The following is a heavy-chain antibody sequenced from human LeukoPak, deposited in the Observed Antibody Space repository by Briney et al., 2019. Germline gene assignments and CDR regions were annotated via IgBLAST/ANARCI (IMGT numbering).Heavy chain of an antibody. Sequence: PSETLSLTCTVSGGSISSDDYYWSWIRQPPGKGLEWIEYIYYSGSTYYNPSLKSRVTISVDTSKNQFSLKLSSVTAADTAVYYCARDPLPWKGIDYWGQGTLVTVSS. V-gene: IGHV4-30-4*08. CDR2: IYYSGST. CDR3: ARDPLPWKGIDY. J-gene: IGHJ4*02. D-gene: IGHD1-1*01. CDR1: GGSISSDDYY.